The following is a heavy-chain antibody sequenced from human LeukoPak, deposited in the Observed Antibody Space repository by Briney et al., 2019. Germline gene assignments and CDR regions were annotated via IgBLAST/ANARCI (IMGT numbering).Heavy chain of an antibody. J-gene: IGHJ6*04. Sequence: GGSVRLSCVACGFTLCRYAMGWVRPAPGRGLEGVSAISGSGGSTYYADSVRGRFTISRDNSKNTLYLQMNSLSAEDTALYYCAKDILWFGESGNGLDVWGKGTTVTVSS. CDR1: GFTLCRYA. CDR2: ISGSGGST. CDR3: AKDILWFGESGNGLDV. D-gene: IGHD3-10*01. V-gene: IGHV3-23*01.